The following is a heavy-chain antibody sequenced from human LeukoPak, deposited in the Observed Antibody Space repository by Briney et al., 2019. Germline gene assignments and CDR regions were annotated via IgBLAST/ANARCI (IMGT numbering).Heavy chain of an antibody. J-gene: IGHJ6*02. CDR3: ARGRDSGYDSYYGMDV. D-gene: IGHD5-12*01. V-gene: IGHV1-69*13. Sequence: GASVKVSCKASGGTFSSYAISWVRQAPGQGLEWMGGIIPIFGTANYAQKFQGRVTITADESTSTAHMELSSLRSEDTAVYYCARGRDSGYDSYYGMDVWGQGTTVTVSS. CDR1: GGTFSSYA. CDR2: IIPIFGTA.